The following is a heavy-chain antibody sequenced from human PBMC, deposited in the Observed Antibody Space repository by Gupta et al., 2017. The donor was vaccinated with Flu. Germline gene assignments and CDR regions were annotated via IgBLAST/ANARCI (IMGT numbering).Heavy chain of an antibody. J-gene: IGHJ4*02. Sequence: HWVRQAPGKGPEWVGVIWYDGSKKFYGDSVKGRFSISRDTSKNTLYLEMSSLRVEDTAVYYCARDGGSGVDYWGQGTLVTVSS. D-gene: IGHD6-19*01. V-gene: IGHV3-33*01. CDR2: IWYDGSKK. CDR3: ARDGGSGVDY.